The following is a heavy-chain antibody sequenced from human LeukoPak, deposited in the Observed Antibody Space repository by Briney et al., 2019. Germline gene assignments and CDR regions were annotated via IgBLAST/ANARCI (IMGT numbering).Heavy chain of an antibody. CDR2: INPSGGST. Sequence: ASVKVSCKASGYTFTSYGISWVRQAPGQGLEWMGIINPSGGSTSYAQKFQGRVTITRNTSISTAYMELSSLRSEDTAVYYCARGERAVRGVIITRYYYYMDVWGKGTTVTVSS. J-gene: IGHJ6*03. CDR1: GYTFTSYG. V-gene: IGHV1-8*03. D-gene: IGHD3-10*01. CDR3: ARGERAVRGVIITRYYYYMDV.